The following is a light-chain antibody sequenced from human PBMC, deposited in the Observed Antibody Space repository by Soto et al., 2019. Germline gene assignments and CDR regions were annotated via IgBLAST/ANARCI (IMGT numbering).Light chain of an antibody. J-gene: IGKJ3*01. Sequence: EIVLTQSPATLSLSPGERATLSCRASQSVSSYLAWYQQKPGQAPRLLIYDASNRATGIPARFSGSGSGTDFTLTISSLEPEDFAVSYCQQRSNWPLTFGRGTKVDIK. CDR1: QSVSSY. CDR3: QQRSNWPLT. V-gene: IGKV3-11*01. CDR2: DAS.